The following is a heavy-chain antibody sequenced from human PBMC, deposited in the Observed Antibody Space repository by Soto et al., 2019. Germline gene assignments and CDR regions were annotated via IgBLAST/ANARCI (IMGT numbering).Heavy chain of an antibody. CDR1: GFTFSSYG. CDR2: ISYDGSHK. V-gene: IGHV3-30*18. CDR3: AKDSWELHEGGEY. J-gene: IGHJ4*02. D-gene: IGHD1-26*01. Sequence: QVQLVESGGGVVQPGRSLRLSCEASGFTFSSYGMHWVRQAPGKGLEWVAVISYDGSHKYYADFVKGRFTISRDNSKNTLYLQMNSLRAEDTAVYYCAKDSWELHEGGEYWGQGTLVTVSS.